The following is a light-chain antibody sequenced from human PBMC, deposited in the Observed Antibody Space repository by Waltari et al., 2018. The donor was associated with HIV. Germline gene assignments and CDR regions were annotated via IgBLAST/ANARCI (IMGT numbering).Light chain of an antibody. CDR1: TSNIGSNT. Sequence: QSVLTQPPSASGTPGQRVTISCSGSTSNIGSNTVNWYQQVPGTAPKLLIYSNNQRPSGFPDRFSGSESGTSASLAISGLQSEDEADYYCAAWDDSLTGPVFGGGTKVTVL. CDR2: SNN. CDR3: AAWDDSLTGPV. V-gene: IGLV1-44*01. J-gene: IGLJ3*02.